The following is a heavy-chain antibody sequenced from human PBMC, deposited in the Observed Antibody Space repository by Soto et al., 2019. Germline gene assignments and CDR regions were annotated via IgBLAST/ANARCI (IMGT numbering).Heavy chain of an antibody. J-gene: IGHJ6*02. Sequence: ASVKVSCKASGYTFTTNGITWVRQAPGQGLEWMGWISNHNGNTNYAQKFQGRVTMTTDTSTSTAYMELRSLKSDDTAVYYCARGETRPYSRYQKSGYYYSGMDVCGQRTTVSVSS. V-gene: IGHV1-18*01. CDR2: ISNHNGNT. D-gene: IGHD6-13*01. CDR3: ARGETRPYSRYQKSGYYYSGMDV. CDR1: GYTFTTNG.